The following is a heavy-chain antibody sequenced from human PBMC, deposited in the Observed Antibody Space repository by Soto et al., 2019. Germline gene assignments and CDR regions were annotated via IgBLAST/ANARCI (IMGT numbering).Heavy chain of an antibody. CDR3: AKDIRPRLLEWLFYMDV. Sequence: GGSLRLSCAASGFTFSRYGMSWVRQAPGKGLEWVSGITGSGGDTYYADSVKGRFTISRDNSKDTLYLQMNSLRVEDTAVYYCAKDIRPRLLEWLFYMDVWGKGTTVTVSS. CDR1: GFTFSRYG. CDR2: ITGSGGDT. D-gene: IGHD3-3*01. J-gene: IGHJ6*03. V-gene: IGHV3-23*01.